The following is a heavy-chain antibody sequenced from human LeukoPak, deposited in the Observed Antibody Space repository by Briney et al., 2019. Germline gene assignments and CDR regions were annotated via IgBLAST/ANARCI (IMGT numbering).Heavy chain of an antibody. CDR3: ARDSFLPTMVRGDYYGMDV. J-gene: IGHJ6*02. D-gene: IGHD3-10*01. CDR2: IKQDGSEK. V-gene: IGHV3-7*05. CDR1: GFTFSSYW. Sequence: GGSLRLSCAASGFTFSSYWMSWVRQAPGKGREWVANIKQDGSEKYYVDSVKGRFTISRDNAKNSLYLQMNSLRAEDTAVYYCARDSFLPTMVRGDYYGMDVWGQGTTVTVSS.